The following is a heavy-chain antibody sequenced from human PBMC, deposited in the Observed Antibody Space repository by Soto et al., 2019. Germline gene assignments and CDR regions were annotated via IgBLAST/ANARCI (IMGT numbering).Heavy chain of an antibody. CDR3: ARAALTYSYDSSGYLADAFDI. CDR2: INPNSGGT. Sequence: ASVKVSCKASGYTFTGYYMHWVRQARGQGLEWMGWINPNSGGTNYAQKFQGWFTMNRDTSSSTAYMELSRLRSDDTALYYCARAALTYSYDSSGYLADAFDIWGQGTMVTVSS. V-gene: IGHV1-2*04. J-gene: IGHJ3*02. D-gene: IGHD3-22*01. CDR1: GYTFTGYY.